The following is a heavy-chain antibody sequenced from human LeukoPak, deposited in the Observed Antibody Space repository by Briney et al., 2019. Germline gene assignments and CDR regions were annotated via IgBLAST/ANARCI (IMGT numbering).Heavy chain of an antibody. CDR3: ARDHYYDSSGYQPLDY. Sequence: ASVKVSCKASGYTFTGYYMHWVRQAPGQGLEWMGWINPNSGGTNYAQKFQGRVTMTRDTSISTAYMEPSRLRSDDTAVYYCARDHYYDSSGYQPLDYWGQGTLVTVSS. J-gene: IGHJ4*02. CDR2: INPNSGGT. V-gene: IGHV1-2*02. D-gene: IGHD3-22*01. CDR1: GYTFTGYY.